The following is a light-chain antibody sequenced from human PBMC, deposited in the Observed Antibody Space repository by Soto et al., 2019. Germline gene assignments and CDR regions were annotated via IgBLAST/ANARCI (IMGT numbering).Light chain of an antibody. CDR2: GAS. CDR3: QQYSASPST. J-gene: IGKJ2*01. Sequence: EIVLTQSPGTLSLSPGERATLSCRASQSVSSNYLVWYQQRPGQALRLLIYGASSRATSIPDRFSGSGSGTDFALTISRLEPEDFAVYYCQQYSASPSTFGQGTKLEIK. V-gene: IGKV3-20*01. CDR1: QSVSSNY.